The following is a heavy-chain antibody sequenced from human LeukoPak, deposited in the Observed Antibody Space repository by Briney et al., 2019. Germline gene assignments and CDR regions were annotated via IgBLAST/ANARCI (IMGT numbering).Heavy chain of an antibody. Sequence: PSETLSLTCAVSGYSISSGYYCGWIRQPPGKGLEWIGSIYHSGSTYYNPSLKSRVTISVDTSKNQFSLKLSSVTAADTAVYYCARAPYCSGGSCYRIYYYYMDVWGKGTTVTVSS. V-gene: IGHV4-38-2*01. D-gene: IGHD2-15*01. CDR1: GYSISSGYY. J-gene: IGHJ6*03. CDR2: IYHSGST. CDR3: ARAPYCSGGSCYRIYYYYMDV.